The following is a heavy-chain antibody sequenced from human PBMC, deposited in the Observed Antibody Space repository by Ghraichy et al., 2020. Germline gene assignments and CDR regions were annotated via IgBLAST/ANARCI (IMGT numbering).Heavy chain of an antibody. J-gene: IGHJ4*02. CDR1: GFTFSSYA. D-gene: IGHD1-26*01. CDR3: ARERREATIMLGDY. Sequence: GGSLRLSCAASGFTFSSYAMHWVRQAPGKGLEWVAVDGHSKYYADSVKGRFTVPRDNSKNTLYLQMNSLRAEETAVYYCARERREATIMLGDYWGRGTLVTVSS. V-gene: IGHV3-30-3*01. CDR2: DGHSK.